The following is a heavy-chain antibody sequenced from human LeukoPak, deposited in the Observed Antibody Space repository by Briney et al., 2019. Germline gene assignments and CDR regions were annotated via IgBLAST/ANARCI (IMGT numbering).Heavy chain of an antibody. CDR3: PKESNYYDSSGYYRSYYFDY. V-gene: IGHV3-30*18. Sequence: GGSLRLSCAAAGFTFSSYAMHWVRQAPGKGLEWVAVISYDGSNKYYADSVKGRFTISRDNSKNTLDLQMNSLRAEDTAVYYCPKESNYYDSSGYYRSYYFDYWGQGTLVTVSS. D-gene: IGHD3-22*01. CDR2: ISYDGSNK. CDR1: GFTFSSYA. J-gene: IGHJ4*02.